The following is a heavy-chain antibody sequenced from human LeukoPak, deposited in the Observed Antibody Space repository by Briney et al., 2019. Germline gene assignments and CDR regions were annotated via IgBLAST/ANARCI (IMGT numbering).Heavy chain of an antibody. J-gene: IGHJ4*02. CDR3: ASYYGDYPYYFDY. CDR1: GGSISSGGYY. V-gene: IGHV4-31*03. Sequence: PSETLSLTCTVSGGSISSGGYYWSWIRQHPGKGLEWIGYIYYSGSTHYNPSLKSRVTISVDTSKNQFSLKLSSVTAADTAVYYCASYYGDYPYYFDYWGQGTLVTVSS. D-gene: IGHD4-17*01. CDR2: IYYSGST.